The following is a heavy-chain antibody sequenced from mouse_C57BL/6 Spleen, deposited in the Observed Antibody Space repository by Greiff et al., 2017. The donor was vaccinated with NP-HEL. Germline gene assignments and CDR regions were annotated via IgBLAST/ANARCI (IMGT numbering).Heavy chain of an antibody. Sequence: QVTLKVSGPGILQPSQSLSLSCSFSGFSLTTFGMGVGWLGQPSGKGLEWLAHIWWDDDKYYNPALKSRITISKDTSKNQVFLKIADVDTADTATYYCARIADDGSWYFDVWGTGTTVTVAS. CDR2: IWWDDDK. V-gene: IGHV8-8*01. J-gene: IGHJ1*03. D-gene: IGHD2-3*01. CDR3: ARIADDGSWYFDV. CDR1: GFSLTTFGMG.